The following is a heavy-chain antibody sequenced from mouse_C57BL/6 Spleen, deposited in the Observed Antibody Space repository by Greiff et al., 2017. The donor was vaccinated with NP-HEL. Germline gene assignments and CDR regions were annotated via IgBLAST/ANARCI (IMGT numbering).Heavy chain of an antibody. Sequence: VQLQQSGPVLVKPGASVKMSCKASGYTFTDYYMNWVKQSHGKSLKWIGVINPYNGGTSYNQKFKGKATLTVDKSSSTAYMELNSLTSEDSAVYYCAREYDYDGAMDYWGQGTSVTVSS. V-gene: IGHV1-19*01. J-gene: IGHJ4*01. CDR2: INPYNGGT. CDR3: AREYDYDGAMDY. D-gene: IGHD2-4*01. CDR1: GYTFTDYY.